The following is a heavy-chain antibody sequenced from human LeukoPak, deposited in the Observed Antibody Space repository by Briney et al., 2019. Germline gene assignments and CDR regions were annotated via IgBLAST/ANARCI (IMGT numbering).Heavy chain of an antibody. CDR2: ISNTVGST. Sequence: GGSLRLSCAASGFTFNNYGMSWVRQAPGKGLEWVSEISNTVGSTYYGDSVQGRFTISRDNSEDTLYLQMDSLRAEDTAIYYCAKGIDNRGNPFDYWGQGTLVTVST. J-gene: IGHJ4*02. V-gene: IGHV3-23*01. CDR3: AKGIDNRGNPFDY. D-gene: IGHD2/OR15-2a*01. CDR1: GFTFNNYG.